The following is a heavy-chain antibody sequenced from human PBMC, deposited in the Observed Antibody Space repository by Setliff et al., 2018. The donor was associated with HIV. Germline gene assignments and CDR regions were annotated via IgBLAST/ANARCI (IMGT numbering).Heavy chain of an antibody. CDR3: ARDLGYCSGGSCYWYY. D-gene: IGHD2-15*01. V-gene: IGHV4-39*07. J-gene: IGHJ4*02. CDR2: IYYSGST. Sequence: SETLSLTCTVSGGSISSSSYYWGWIRQPPGKGLEWIGSIYYSGSTFYNPSLKSRVSISLDMSKNLFSLNRTSVTAADTAVYYCARDLGYCSGGSCYWYYWGQGTLVTVSS. CDR1: GGSISSSSYY.